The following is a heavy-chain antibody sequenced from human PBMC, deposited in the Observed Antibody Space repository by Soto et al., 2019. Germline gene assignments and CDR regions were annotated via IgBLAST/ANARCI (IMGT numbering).Heavy chain of an antibody. CDR3: ARAEPMVTGYFDY. Sequence: PSETLSLTCTVSGGSISSYYWSWIRQPPGKGLEWIGYIYYSGSTNYNPSLKSRVTISVDTSKNQFSLKLSSVTAADTAVYYCARAEPMVTGYFDYWGQGTLVTVSS. CDR2: IYYSGST. CDR1: GGSISSYY. D-gene: IGHD3-10*01. V-gene: IGHV4-59*01. J-gene: IGHJ4*02.